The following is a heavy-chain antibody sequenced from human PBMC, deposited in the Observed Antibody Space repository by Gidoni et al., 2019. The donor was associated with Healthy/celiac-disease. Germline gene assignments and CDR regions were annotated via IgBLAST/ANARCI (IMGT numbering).Heavy chain of an antibody. Sequence: SISSSSYYWGWIRQPPGKGLEWIGSIYYSGSTYYNPSLKSRVTISVDTSKNQFSLKLSSVTAADTAVYYCARQNYGGAYWYFDLWGRGTQVTVSS. J-gene: IGHJ2*01. CDR3: ARQNYGGAYWYFDL. CDR2: IYYSGST. CDR1: SISSSSYY. V-gene: IGHV4-39*01. D-gene: IGHD4-17*01.